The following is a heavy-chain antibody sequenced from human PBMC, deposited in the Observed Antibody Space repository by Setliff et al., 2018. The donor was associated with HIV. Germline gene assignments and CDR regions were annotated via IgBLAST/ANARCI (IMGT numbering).Heavy chain of an antibody. V-gene: IGHV3-49*04. CDR1: GFTFDDFG. D-gene: IGHD2-21*01. J-gene: IGHJ6*03. CDR3: TRVPINSYYYMDV. Sequence: QPGGSLRLSCAASGFTFDDFGMSWVRQAPGKGLEWVGFIRSKTYGGTIKYAASVKGRFTISRDDSKNIAYLQMNSLKAEDTAVYYCTRVPINSYYYMDVWGKGTTVTVSS. CDR2: IRSKTYGGTI.